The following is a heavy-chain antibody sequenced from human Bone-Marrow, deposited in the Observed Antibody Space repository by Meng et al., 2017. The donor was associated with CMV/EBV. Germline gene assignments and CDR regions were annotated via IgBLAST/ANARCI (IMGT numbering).Heavy chain of an antibody. CDR2: IYHSGST. J-gene: IGHJ5*02. CDR3: ARVSSRYQLLYRRNWVDP. Sequence: GSLRPSCTVFGYSISSGYYWGWIRQPPGKGLEWIGSIYHSGSTYYNPSLKSRVTISVDTSKNQFSLKLSSVTAADTAVYYCARVSSRYQLLYRRNWVDPWGQGTLDTVSS. D-gene: IGHD2-2*02. CDR1: GYSISSGYY. V-gene: IGHV4-38-2*02.